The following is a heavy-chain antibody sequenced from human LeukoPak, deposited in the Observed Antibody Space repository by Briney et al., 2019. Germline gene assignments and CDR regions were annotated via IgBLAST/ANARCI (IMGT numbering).Heavy chain of an antibody. D-gene: IGHD6-6*01. J-gene: IGHJ4*02. V-gene: IGHV4-59*08. Sequence: KASETLSLTCTVSGGSITGYYWSWIRQPPGKGLEWIGYVYYSGSTTYNPSLRSRVTISVDTSKNQFSLKVTSVTAADTAVYYCARYGGSPAYYYDSCGRGTLVTASS. CDR3: ARYGGSPAYYYDS. CDR2: VYYSGST. CDR1: GGSITGYY.